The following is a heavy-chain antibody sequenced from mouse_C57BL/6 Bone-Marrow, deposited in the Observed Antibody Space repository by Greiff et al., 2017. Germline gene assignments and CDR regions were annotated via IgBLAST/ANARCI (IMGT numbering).Heavy chain of an antibody. D-gene: IGHD3-1*01. CDR3: ARHEDRALPWFAY. Sequence: VQLQQSGAELVKPGASVKLSCKASGSTFTEYTIPWVQQRSGQGLEWIGWFYPGSGSIKYNEKFKDQAPLTADKSSSTVYMELSRLTSEDSAVYFCARHEDRALPWFAYWGQGTLVTVSA. V-gene: IGHV1-62-2*01. J-gene: IGHJ3*01. CDR2: FYPGSGSI. CDR1: GSTFTEYT.